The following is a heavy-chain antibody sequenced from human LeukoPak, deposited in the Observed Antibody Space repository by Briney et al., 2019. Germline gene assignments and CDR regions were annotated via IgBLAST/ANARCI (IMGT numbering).Heavy chain of an antibody. J-gene: IGHJ4*02. CDR1: GFTFDDYA. V-gene: IGHV3-9*01. D-gene: IGHD2-15*01. CDR2: ISWNSGSI. CDR3: AKSRILAFYFDY. Sequence: PGKSLRLSCAASGFTFDDYAMHWVRQAPGKGLEWVSGISWNSGSIVYADSVKGRFTISRDNAKNSLYLQMNSLRAEDTALYYCAKSRILAFYFDYWGQGTLVTVSS.